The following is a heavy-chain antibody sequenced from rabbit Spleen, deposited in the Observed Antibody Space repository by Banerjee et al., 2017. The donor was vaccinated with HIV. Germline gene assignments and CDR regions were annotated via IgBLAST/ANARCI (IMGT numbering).Heavy chain of an antibody. CDR2: AYAGSSGST. J-gene: IGHJ6*01. Sequence: QQQLEESGGDLVKPGASLTLTCTASGFDLNNNAMYWVRQAPGKGLEWVACAYAGSSGSTYSATWAKGRFTISKTSSTTVTLQMTSLTAADTATYFCARDSGSSFSSYGMDLWGPGTLVTVS. D-gene: IGHD8-1*01. CDR3: ARDSGSSFSSYGMDL. CDR1: GFDLNNNA. V-gene: IGHV1S45*01.